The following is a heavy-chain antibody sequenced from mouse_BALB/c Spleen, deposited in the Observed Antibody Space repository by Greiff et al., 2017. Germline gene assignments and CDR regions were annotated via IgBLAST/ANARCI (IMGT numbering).Heavy chain of an antibody. J-gene: IGHJ4*01. CDR1: GFTFSSYA. D-gene: IGHD2-3*01. CDR2: ISSGGSYT. Sequence: DVKLVESGGGLVKPGGSLKLSCAASGFTFSSYAMSWVRQSPEKRLEWVAEISSGGSYTYYPDTVTGRFTISRDNAKNTLYLEMSSLRSEDTAMYYCARDRYDGYYGYAMDYWGQGTSVTVSS. CDR3: ARDRYDGYYGYAMDY. V-gene: IGHV5-9-4*01.